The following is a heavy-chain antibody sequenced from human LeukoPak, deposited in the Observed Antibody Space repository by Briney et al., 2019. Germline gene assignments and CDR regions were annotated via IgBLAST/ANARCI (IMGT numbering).Heavy chain of an antibody. CDR2: IYSGGNT. Sequence: PGGSLRLSCVASGFTVSRNYMSWVRQASGKGLEWVSVIYSGGNTYYADSVKGRFTISRDNSKNTLYLQMNSLRAEDTAVYYCAKSVDYDFWSGFYYYYMDVWGKGTTVTVSS. CDR1: GFTVSRNY. D-gene: IGHD3-3*01. CDR3: AKSVDYDFWSGFYYYYMDV. V-gene: IGHV3-53*01. J-gene: IGHJ6*03.